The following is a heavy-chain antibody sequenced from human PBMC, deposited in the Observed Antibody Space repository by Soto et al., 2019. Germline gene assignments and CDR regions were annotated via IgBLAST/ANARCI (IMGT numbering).Heavy chain of an antibody. Sequence: QVQLVQSGTEVKRPGDSVKVSCKASGYTFTGYYVHWVRQAPGQGLEWMGWINPNSGDTYLAQRLQGRVTMNRETYIGTAYMELRGLTSDDTGEYYCAKGGAIVAAGTRVYLYNAMDVWGQGTTVTVSS. CDR2: INPNSGDT. D-gene: IGHD1-26*01. CDR1: GYTFTGYY. J-gene: IGHJ6*02. V-gene: IGHV1-2*02. CDR3: AKGGAIVAAGTRVYLYNAMDV.